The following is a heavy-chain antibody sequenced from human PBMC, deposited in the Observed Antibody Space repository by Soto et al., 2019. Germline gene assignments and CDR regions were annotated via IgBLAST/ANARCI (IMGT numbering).Heavy chain of an antibody. CDR3: ARSGSGWLIAY. V-gene: IGHV3-11*01. CDR1: GFTFSDYY. J-gene: IGHJ4*02. CDR2: ISSSGSTI. Sequence: GGSLRLSCAASGFTFSDYYMSWMRQAPGKGLEWVSYISSSGSTIKYSDSVKGRFTISRDNAKNSLDLPMNSLRADDTAVYYCARSGSGWLIAYGGQGTLVTVSS. D-gene: IGHD6-19*01.